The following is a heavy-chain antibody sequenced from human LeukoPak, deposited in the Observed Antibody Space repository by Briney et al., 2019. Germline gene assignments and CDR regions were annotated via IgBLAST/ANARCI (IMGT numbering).Heavy chain of an antibody. CDR3: ARGQFQGDTARRFDP. V-gene: IGHV4-39*07. CDR2: IYYSGST. Sequence: SETLSLTCTVSGGSISSSSYYWGWIRQPPGKGLEWIGSIYYSGSTYYNPSLKSRVTISVDKSKNQFSLKLSSVTAADTAVYYCARGQFQGDTARRFDPWGQGTLVTVSS. J-gene: IGHJ5*02. D-gene: IGHD5-18*01. CDR1: GGSISSSSYY.